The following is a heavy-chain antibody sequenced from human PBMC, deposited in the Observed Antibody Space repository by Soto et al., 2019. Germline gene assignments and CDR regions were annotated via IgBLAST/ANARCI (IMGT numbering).Heavy chain of an antibody. Sequence: GGSLRLSCAASGFSFSSYWMSWVRQASGKGLEWVANIKQDGSEKYYVDSVKGRFTLSRDNAKNSLQLQMSSLRDEDTAIYFCARVAYGNGWIFDYWGQGTLVTVSS. J-gene: IGHJ4*01. V-gene: IGHV3-7*01. CDR2: IKQDGSEK. CDR3: ARVAYGNGWIFDY. CDR1: GFSFSSYW. D-gene: IGHD6-19*01.